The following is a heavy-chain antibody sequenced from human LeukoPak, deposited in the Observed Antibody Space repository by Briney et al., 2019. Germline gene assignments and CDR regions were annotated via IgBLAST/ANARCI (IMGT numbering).Heavy chain of an antibody. J-gene: IGHJ4*02. D-gene: IGHD4-17*01. V-gene: IGHV4-39*07. CDR2: IYYSGST. CDR3: ARGYGDFRVEGRYFHS. CDR1: GGSISSGSYY. Sequence: KPSETLSLTCTVSGGSISSGSYYWGWIRQPPGKGLEWIGSIYYSGSTYYNPSLKSPVTISVDTSKKQFSLQLSSVTAADTAMYYCARGYGDFRVEGRYFHSWGQGTLVTVSS.